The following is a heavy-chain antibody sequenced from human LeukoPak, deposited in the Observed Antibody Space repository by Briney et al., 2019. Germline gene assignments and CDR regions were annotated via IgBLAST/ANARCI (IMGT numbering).Heavy chain of an antibody. CDR1: GGTFSSYA. Sequence: ASVKVSCKASGGTFSSYAISWVRQAPGQGLEWMGGIIPIFGTANYAQKFQGRVTITADESTSTAYMELSSLRSEDTAVYYCASPPTTVALDAFDIWGQGTMVTVSS. V-gene: IGHV1-69*13. D-gene: IGHD4-23*01. J-gene: IGHJ3*02. CDR3: ASPPTTVALDAFDI. CDR2: IIPIFGTA.